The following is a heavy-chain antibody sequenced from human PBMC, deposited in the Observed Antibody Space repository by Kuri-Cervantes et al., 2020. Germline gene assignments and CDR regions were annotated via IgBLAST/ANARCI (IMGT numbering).Heavy chain of an antibody. CDR1: GGSLSGYY. CDR3: ASLPYYDAAQRQGDAFDI. D-gene: IGHD3-22*01. CDR2: INHSGST. V-gene: IGHV4-34*01. Sequence: GSLRLSCAVYGGSLSGYYWSWIRQPPGKGLEWIGEINHSGSTNYNPSLKSRVTISVDTSKNQFSLKLSSVTAADTAVYYRASLPYYDAAQRQGDAFDIWGQGTLVTVSS. J-gene: IGHJ3*02.